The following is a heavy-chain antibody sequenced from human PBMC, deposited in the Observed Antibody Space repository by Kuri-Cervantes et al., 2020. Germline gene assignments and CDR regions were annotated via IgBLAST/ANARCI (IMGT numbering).Heavy chain of an antibody. Sequence: GESLKISCAASGFPFSSYWMSWVRQAPGKGLEWVAVISYDGSNKYYADSVKGRFTISRDNSKNTLYLQMNSLRAEDTAVYYCAKDYYGSGSALDYWGQGTLVTVSS. CDR3: AKDYYGSGSALDY. CDR2: ISYDGSNK. D-gene: IGHD3-10*01. CDR1: GFPFSSYW. J-gene: IGHJ4*02. V-gene: IGHV3-30*18.